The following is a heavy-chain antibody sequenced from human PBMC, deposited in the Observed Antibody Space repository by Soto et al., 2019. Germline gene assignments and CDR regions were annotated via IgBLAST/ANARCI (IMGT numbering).Heavy chain of an antibody. D-gene: IGHD3-10*01. V-gene: IGHV4-39*07. CDR3: ARRMTNYYGLDY. CDR2: IYYDGST. CDR1: GGSITRCSYY. Sequence: XXPLSLHFTVSGGSITRCSYYWVLIRQPPGKALEWIGHIYYDGSTYYNPSLKSRATMSVDTSTNQFSLKLSSLTAVDTAVYYCARRMTNYYGLDYWGQGTLVTVSS. J-gene: IGHJ4*02.